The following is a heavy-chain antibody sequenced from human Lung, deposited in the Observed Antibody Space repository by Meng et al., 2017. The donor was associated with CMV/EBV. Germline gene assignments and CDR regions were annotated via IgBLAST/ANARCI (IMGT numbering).Heavy chain of an antibody. D-gene: IGHD6-13*01. V-gene: IGHV3-21*06. Sequence: ESXKISXAASGFTFSSYTMNWVRQAPGKGLEWVSSINNGQNDIYYADSVKGRFTISRDNAKSSLFLQMNSLRIEDTAVYYCARVAESSSWYITGWVAPWGQRTLVTVSS. CDR3: ARVAESSSWYITGWVAP. CDR2: INNGQNDI. J-gene: IGHJ5*02. CDR1: GFTFSSYT.